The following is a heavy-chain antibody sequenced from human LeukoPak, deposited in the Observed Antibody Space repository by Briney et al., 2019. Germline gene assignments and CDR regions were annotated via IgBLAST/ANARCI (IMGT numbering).Heavy chain of an antibody. CDR3: ARADRVLMGALDY. Sequence: PSETLSLTCTVSGGSISSYYWSWIRQPAGKGLGWIGHIYTSGITNYNPSLKSRVTMSVDTSKNQFSLRLNSVTAADTAVYYCARADRVLMGALDYWGQGTLVTVSS. D-gene: IGHD2-8*01. J-gene: IGHJ4*02. CDR1: GGSISSYY. CDR2: IYTSGIT. V-gene: IGHV4-4*07.